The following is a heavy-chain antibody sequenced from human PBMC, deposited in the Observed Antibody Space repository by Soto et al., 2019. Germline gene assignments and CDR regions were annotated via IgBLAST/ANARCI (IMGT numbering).Heavy chain of an antibody. CDR2: VYYGGST. J-gene: IGHJ6*02. CDR3: AGGDYYHSSGYYFYYYTMDV. D-gene: IGHD3-22*01. CDR1: GGSISSSSYY. V-gene: IGHV4-39*01. Sequence: ASETLSLTCTVSGGSISSSSYYWGWIRQPPGKGLEWIGNVYYGGSTYYNPSLKSRVTIPVETSKSQFSLKLSSVTAADTAVYYCAGGDYYHSSGYYFYYYTMDVWGQGTTVTVSS.